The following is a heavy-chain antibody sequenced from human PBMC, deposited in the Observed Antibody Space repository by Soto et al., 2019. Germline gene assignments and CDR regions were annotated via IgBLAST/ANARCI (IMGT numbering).Heavy chain of an antibody. CDR1: GDSVSSNSAA. J-gene: IGHJ5*02. CDR2: TYYRSKWYN. V-gene: IGHV6-1*01. D-gene: IGHD3-9*01. Sequence: PTQTLSLTCAISGDSVSSNSAAWNCIRQSPSRGFEWLGRTYYRSKWYNDYAVSVKSRITINPDTSKNQFSLQLNSVTPEDTAVYYCARGRYDILTGPQGFDPWGQGTLVTVSS. CDR3: ARGRYDILTGPQGFDP.